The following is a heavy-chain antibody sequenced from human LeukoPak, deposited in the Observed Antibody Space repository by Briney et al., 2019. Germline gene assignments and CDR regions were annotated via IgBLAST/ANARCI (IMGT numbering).Heavy chain of an antibody. D-gene: IGHD5-12*01. CDR1: GGSISSYY. CDR2: IYTSGST. Sequence: SETLSLTCTVSGGSISSYYWSWIRQPAGKGLEWIGRIYTSGSTNYNPSLKSRVTMSVDTSKNQFSLKLTSVTAADTAVYYCARVMRSGSEIYYYFYGMDVWGQGTTVTVSS. J-gene: IGHJ6*02. V-gene: IGHV4-4*07. CDR3: ARVMRSGSEIYYYFYGMDV.